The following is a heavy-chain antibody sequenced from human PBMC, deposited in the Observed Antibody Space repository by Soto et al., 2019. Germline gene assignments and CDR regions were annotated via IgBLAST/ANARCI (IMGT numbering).Heavy chain of an antibody. Sequence: GGSLRLSCAASGFTFDDYAMHWVRQAPGKGLEWVSGISWNSGSIGYADSVKGRFTISRDNAKNSLYLQMNSLRAEDTALYYCAKGSYLWFGELYFDYWGQGTLVTVSS. J-gene: IGHJ4*02. CDR2: ISWNSGSI. D-gene: IGHD3-10*01. CDR1: GFTFDDYA. CDR3: AKGSYLWFGELYFDY. V-gene: IGHV3-9*01.